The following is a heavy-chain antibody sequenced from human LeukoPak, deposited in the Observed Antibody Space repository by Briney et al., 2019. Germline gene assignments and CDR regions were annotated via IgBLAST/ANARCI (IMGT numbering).Heavy chain of an antibody. CDR1: GGSITNYY. D-gene: IGHD3-10*01. CDR2: IYYSGTI. CDR3: ARSPGVGFDI. J-gene: IGHJ3*02. V-gene: IGHV4-59*01. Sequence: SETLSLTCTVSGGSITNYYGGWIRQTPGKGLELIGYIYYSGTINYNPSLKSRVSISVDTSKKQFSLRLTSVTAADTAVYYCARSPGVGFDIWGQGTMVTASS.